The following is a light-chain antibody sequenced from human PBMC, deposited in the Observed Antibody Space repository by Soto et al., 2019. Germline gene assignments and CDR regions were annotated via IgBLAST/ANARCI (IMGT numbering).Light chain of an antibody. J-gene: IGKJ2*01. CDR3: QQYSSTPHT. Sequence: EIGLTQSPGTLSWSPGQRATLSCRASQSVSRSYLAWYQHKRGQAPGLLMFGTGSMATGIPDRFSGTGSGTDFTLIITRLEPADFAVYYCQQYSSTPHTFGKGTKLEIK. CDR2: GTG. CDR1: QSVSRSY. V-gene: IGKV3-20*01.